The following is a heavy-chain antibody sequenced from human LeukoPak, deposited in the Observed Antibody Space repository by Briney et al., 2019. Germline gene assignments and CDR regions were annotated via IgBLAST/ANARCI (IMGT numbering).Heavy chain of an antibody. J-gene: IGHJ3*02. CDR3: VRDGANWEEPNDAFDT. CDR2: LYTTGTT. Sequence: SETLSLTCAVSGASITSCYWSWVRQSAGKGLEWIGRLYTTGTTNYNRSLKSRVIMSGDSSKNQLSLTLTSVTAADTAVYYCVRDGANWEEPNDAFDTWGQGHWSLSPQ. V-gene: IGHV4-4*07. CDR1: GASITSCY. D-gene: IGHD1-26*01.